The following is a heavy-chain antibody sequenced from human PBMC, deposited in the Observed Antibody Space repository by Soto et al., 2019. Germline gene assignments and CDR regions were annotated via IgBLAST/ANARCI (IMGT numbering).Heavy chain of an antibody. V-gene: IGHV3-21*01. Sequence: GGSLRLSCAASGFTFSSYSMNWVRQAPGKGLEWVSSISSGSSYIYYADSVKGRFTISRDNAKNSLYLQMNSLRAEDTAVYYCARDPTAVTSRFDPWGQGTLVTVSS. D-gene: IGHD4-4*01. CDR3: ARDPTAVTSRFDP. J-gene: IGHJ5*02. CDR2: ISSGSSYI. CDR1: GFTFSSYS.